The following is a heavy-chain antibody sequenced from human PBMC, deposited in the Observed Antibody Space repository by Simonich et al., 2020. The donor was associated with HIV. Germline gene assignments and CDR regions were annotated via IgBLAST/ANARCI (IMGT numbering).Heavy chain of an antibody. D-gene: IGHD6-13*01. V-gene: IGHV4-34*01. Sequence: QVQLQQWGAGLLKPSETLSLTCAVYGGSFSGYYWSGIRQPPGEGLGWIGEINHSGNTNYNPSLKSRVTISVDTSKNQFSLKLSSVTAADTAVYYCARLTAGGLGEYFQHWGQGTLVTVSS. CDR3: ARLTAGGLGEYFQH. J-gene: IGHJ1*01. CDR1: GGSFSGYY. CDR2: INHSGNT.